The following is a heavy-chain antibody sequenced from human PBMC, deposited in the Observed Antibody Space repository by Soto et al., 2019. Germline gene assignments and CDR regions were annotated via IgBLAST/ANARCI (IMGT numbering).Heavy chain of an antibody. D-gene: IGHD2-8*02. CDR1: GLTFSSYG. Sequence: GGSMRLSCAASGLTFSSYGIHWVRRAPGKGLEWVATIGFAGNNKYYADSVKGRFTISRDNSKNTLYLHINSLKVDDTAVYYCARDKITGLFDYWGQGTLVTVSS. V-gene: IGHV3-33*08. CDR3: ARDKITGLFDY. J-gene: IGHJ4*02. CDR2: IGFAGNNK.